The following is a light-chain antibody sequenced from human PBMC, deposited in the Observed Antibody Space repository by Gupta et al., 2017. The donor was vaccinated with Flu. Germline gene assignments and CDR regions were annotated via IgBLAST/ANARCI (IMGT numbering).Light chain of an antibody. Sequence: DIQMTQSPSSLSASVGDRVSITCRESQDIGNDLGWYQQKPGKAPKRLMYAASSLQSGVPSRFSGSGAGTDFTLTISSVQAEDFATYYCLQHNVLWTFGQGIKVEIK. V-gene: IGKV1-17*01. CDR3: LQHNVLWT. CDR1: QDIGND. CDR2: AAS. J-gene: IGKJ1*01.